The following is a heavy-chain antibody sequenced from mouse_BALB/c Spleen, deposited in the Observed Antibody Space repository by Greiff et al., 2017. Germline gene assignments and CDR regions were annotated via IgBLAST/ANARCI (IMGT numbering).Heavy chain of an antibody. D-gene: IGHD6-1*01. CDR1: GFTFSSYA. Sequence: EVQRVESGGGLVKPGGSLKLSCAASGFTFSSYAMSWVRQTPEKRLEWVASISSGGSTYYPDSVKGRFTISRDNARNILYLQMSSLRSEDTAMYYCARRQDYYAMDYWAQGTSVTVSS. J-gene: IGHJ4*01. V-gene: IGHV5-6-5*01. CDR2: ISSGGST. CDR3: ARRQDYYAMDY.